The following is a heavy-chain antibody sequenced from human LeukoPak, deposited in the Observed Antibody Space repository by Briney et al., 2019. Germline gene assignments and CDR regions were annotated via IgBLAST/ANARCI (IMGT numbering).Heavy chain of an antibody. CDR3: ARRIAALSRASDY. Sequence: PGGSLRLSCVASGFTFSDYNMNWVRQAPGKGLEWVSYISRDGSNILYADSVKGRFTISRDNVRSSLSLQLNSLRADDTAVYYWARRIAALSRASDYWGQGVQVTVS. CDR2: ISRDGSNI. V-gene: IGHV3-48*04. CDR1: GFTFSDYN. J-gene: IGHJ4*02. D-gene: IGHD6-6*01.